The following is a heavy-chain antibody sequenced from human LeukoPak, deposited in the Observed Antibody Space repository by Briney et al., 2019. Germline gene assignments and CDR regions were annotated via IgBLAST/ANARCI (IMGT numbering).Heavy chain of an antibody. D-gene: IGHD5-18*01. CDR3: ARERIQLWLDY. V-gene: IGHV4-34*01. J-gene: IGHJ4*02. CDR2: INHSGST. Sequence: PGGSLRLSCAASGFTFSSYAMSWIRQPPGKGLEWIGEINHSGSTNYNPSLKSRVTISVDTSKNQFSLKLSSVTAADTAVYYCARERIQLWLDYWGQGTLVTVSS. CDR1: GFTFSSYA.